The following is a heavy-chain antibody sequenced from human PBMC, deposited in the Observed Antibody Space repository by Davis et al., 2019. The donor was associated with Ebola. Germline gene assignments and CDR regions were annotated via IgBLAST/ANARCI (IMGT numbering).Heavy chain of an antibody. CDR1: GFTFNYYA. CDR2: IWYDGSNK. J-gene: IGHJ4*02. CDR3: ARAGLAWEWLSHFDY. D-gene: IGHD3-3*01. Sequence: SCAASGFTFNYYAMSWVRQAPGKGLEWVAVIWYDGSNKYYADSVKGRFTISRDNSKNTLYLQMNSLRAEDTAVYYCARAGLAWEWLSHFDYWGQGTLVTVSS. V-gene: IGHV3-33*08.